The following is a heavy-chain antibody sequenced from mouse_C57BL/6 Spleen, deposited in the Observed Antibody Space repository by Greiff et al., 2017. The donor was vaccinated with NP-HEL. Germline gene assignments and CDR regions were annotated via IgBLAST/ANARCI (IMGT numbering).Heavy chain of an antibody. D-gene: IGHD2-3*01. V-gene: IGHV1-42*01. CDR2: INPSTGGT. CDR1: GYSFTGYY. J-gene: IGHJ2*01. CDR3: ASLGAYDGSHYFDY. Sequence: VQLKESGPELVKPGASVKISCKASGYSFTGYYMNWVKQSPEKSLEWIGEINPSTGGTTYNQKFKAKATLTVDKSSSTAYMQLKSLTSEDSAVYYCASLGAYDGSHYFDYWGQGTTLTVSS.